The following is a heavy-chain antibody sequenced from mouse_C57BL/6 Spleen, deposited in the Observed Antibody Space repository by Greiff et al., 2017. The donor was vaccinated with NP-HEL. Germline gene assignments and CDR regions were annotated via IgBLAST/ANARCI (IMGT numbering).Heavy chain of an antibody. J-gene: IGHJ2*01. D-gene: IGHD4-1*01. CDR1: GYTFTSYW. CDR2: IDPSDSYT. Sequence: QVQLQQSGAELVRPGTSVKLSCKASGYTFTSYWMHWVKQRPGQGLEWIGVIDPSDSYTNYNQKFKGKATLTVDTSSSTAYMQLSSLTSEDSAVYYCARSVTGTYFDYWGQGTTLTVSS. CDR3: ARSVTGTYFDY. V-gene: IGHV1-59*01.